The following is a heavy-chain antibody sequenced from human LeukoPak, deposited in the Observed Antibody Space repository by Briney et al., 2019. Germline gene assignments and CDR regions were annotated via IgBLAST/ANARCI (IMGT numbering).Heavy chain of an antibody. Sequence: GGSLRLSCAASGFTFSSYGMMWVRQAPGKGLEWVSSISSSSSYIYYADSVKGRFTISRDNAKNSLYLQMNSLRAEDTAVYYCASGSWSYYWGQGTLVTVSS. D-gene: IGHD2-15*01. CDR1: GFTFSSYG. J-gene: IGHJ4*02. CDR2: ISSSSSYI. CDR3: ASGSWSYY. V-gene: IGHV3-21*01.